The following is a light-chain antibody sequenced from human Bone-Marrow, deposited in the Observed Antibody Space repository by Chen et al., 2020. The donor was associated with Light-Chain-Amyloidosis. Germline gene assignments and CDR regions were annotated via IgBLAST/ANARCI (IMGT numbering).Light chain of an antibody. CDR3: QSYDSSLTGSYV. V-gene: IGLV1-40*01. Sequence: SVLTPPPSVSGAPGQSVTTSCTGSTSNIGAGHDVHWYQQLPGAAPKLLIHVNSNRPSGVPDRFSGSKSGTSASLAITGLQAEDEADYYCQSYDSSLTGSYVFGTGTTVTVL. CDR1: TSNIGAGHD. J-gene: IGLJ1*01. CDR2: VNS.